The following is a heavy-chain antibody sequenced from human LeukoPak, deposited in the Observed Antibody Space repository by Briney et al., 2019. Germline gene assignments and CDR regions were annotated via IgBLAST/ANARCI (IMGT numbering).Heavy chain of an antibody. Sequence: GGSLRLSCAASGFTFSSYSMNWVRQAPGKGLVWVSSISSSSSYIYYADSVKGRFTISRDNAKNSLYLQMNSLRAEDTAVYYCARALGEWLTLYYFDYWGQGTLVTVSS. D-gene: IGHD6-19*01. J-gene: IGHJ4*02. CDR2: ISSSSSYI. V-gene: IGHV3-21*01. CDR1: GFTFSSYS. CDR3: ARALGEWLTLYYFDY.